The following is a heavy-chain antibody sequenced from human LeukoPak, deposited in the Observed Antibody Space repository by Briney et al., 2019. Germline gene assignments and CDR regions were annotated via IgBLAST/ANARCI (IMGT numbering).Heavy chain of an antibody. D-gene: IGHD2-2*01. CDR2: IYHSGTT. V-gene: IGHV4-38-2*02. J-gene: IGHJ4*02. CDR1: GYSISSGYP. Sequence: SETLSLTCAVSGYSISSGYPWGWIRQPPGKGLEWIANIYHSGTTYYNPSLKSRVTLSVDTSKNQFSLKLSSVTAADTAVYYCARDRQRDCSSTSCRTNDYWGQGTLVTVSS. CDR3: ARDRQRDCSSTSCRTNDY.